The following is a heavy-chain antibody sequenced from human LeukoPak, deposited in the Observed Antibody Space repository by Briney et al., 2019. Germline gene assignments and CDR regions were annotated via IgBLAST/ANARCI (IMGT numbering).Heavy chain of an antibody. CDR1: GYSFTSYW. V-gene: IGHV5-51*01. Sequence: GESLQISCKGSGYSFTSYWIGWVRQMPGKGLEWMGIIYPGDSDTRYSPSFQGQVTISADKSISTAYLQWSSLKASDTAMYYCARSDIVVVPAAIVFYYYYYYMDVWGKGTTVTVSS. J-gene: IGHJ6*03. CDR2: IYPGDSDT. CDR3: ARSDIVVVPAAIVFYYYYYYMDV. D-gene: IGHD2-2*02.